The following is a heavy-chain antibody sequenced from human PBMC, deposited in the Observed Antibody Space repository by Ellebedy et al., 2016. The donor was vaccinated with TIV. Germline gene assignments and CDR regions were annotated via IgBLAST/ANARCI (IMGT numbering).Heavy chain of an antibody. CDR2: IKQDETEK. Sequence: GESLKISCEASGFTFSNYYMSWVRQAPGKGLEWVANIKQDETEKNYLDSVKGRFTISRDNAKNSLYLQMSSLRAEDTAVYYCARDMGSGIYQGYFDYWGQGTLVTVSS. CDR1: GFTFSNYY. J-gene: IGHJ4*02. CDR3: ARDMGSGIYQGYFDY. V-gene: IGHV3-7*01. D-gene: IGHD1-26*01.